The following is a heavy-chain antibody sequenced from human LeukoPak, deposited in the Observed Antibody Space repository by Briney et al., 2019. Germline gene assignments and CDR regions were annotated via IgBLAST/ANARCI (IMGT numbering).Heavy chain of an antibody. Sequence: GGSLRLSCAASGFTFSSYAMSWVRQAPGKGLEWVSAISGSGGSTYYADSVKGRFTSSRDNPNNTLYLHINSLSPEDTAVYYCAKARNLIRLGELSSDYWAQGPLVTVPS. CDR2: ISGSGGST. D-gene: IGHD3-16*02. V-gene: IGHV3-23*01. J-gene: IGHJ4*02. CDR3: AKARNLIRLGELSSDY. CDR1: GFTFSSYA.